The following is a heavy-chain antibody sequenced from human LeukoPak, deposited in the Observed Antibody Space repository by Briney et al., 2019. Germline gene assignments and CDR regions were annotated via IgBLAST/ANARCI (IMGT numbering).Heavy chain of an antibody. CDR1: GGSISNYY. V-gene: IGHV4-39*07. J-gene: IGHJ4*02. D-gene: IGHD1-1*01. Sequence: SETLSLTCAVSGGSISNYYLNWIRQPPGKGLEWIGSIYYSGSTYYNPSLKSRVTISVDTSKNQFSLKLSSVTAADTAVYYCARDPVPTGYYFDYWGQGTLVTVFS. CDR2: IYYSGST. CDR3: ARDPVPTGYYFDY.